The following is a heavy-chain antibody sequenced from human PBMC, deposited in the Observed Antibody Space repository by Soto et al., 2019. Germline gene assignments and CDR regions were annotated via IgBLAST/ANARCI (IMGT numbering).Heavy chain of an antibody. CDR2: ISGSGDKT. Sequence: EVQLLESGGGLVHPGGSLRLSFAASGFTFNHYAMSWVRQDPGKGLEWVSAISGSGDKTYHADSLKGRLAISRDNSKNTPFLQLNNLSVDDTAVYYCAKDRGAVWWLTNWGLGTLVTVSS. V-gene: IGHV3-23*01. D-gene: IGHD2-8*02. CDR1: GFTFNHYA. CDR3: AKDRGAVWWLTN. J-gene: IGHJ4*02.